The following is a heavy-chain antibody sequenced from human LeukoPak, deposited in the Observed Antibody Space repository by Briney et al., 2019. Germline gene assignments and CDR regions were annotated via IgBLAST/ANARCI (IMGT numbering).Heavy chain of an antibody. CDR1: GFTFSTFA. CDR3: ARASSWFGDFDY. J-gene: IGHJ4*02. D-gene: IGHD3-10*01. Sequence: PGGSLRLSCEASGFTFSTFAMNWVRQAPGKGLEWVSYISSSGSTVYYADSVKGRFTISRDNAKNSLYLQMNSLRAEDTAVYYCARASSWFGDFDYWGQGTLVTVSS. V-gene: IGHV3-48*03. CDR2: ISSSGSTV.